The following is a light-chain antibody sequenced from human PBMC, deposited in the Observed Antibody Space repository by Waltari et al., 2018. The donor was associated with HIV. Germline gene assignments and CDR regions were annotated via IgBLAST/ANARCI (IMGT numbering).Light chain of an antibody. J-gene: IGKJ1*01. V-gene: IGKV1-33*01. CDR1: RDISNH. CDR2: DAS. CDR3: QQHANGLLT. Sequence: DIQMTQSPSSMSASVGGRVTITCQASRDISNHLNWYQQKPGTAPQLLIYDASNVETGIPARFSGSGSGTDFTFTISSLQPEDSAVYSCQQHANGLLTFGEGTRVEIK.